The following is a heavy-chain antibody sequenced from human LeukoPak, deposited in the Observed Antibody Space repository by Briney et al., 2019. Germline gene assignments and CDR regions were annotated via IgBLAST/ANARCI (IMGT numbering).Heavy chain of an antibody. CDR1: GFTFINAW. J-gene: IGHJ4*02. CDR3: ARERLRYFDWSPTYFDY. V-gene: IGHV4-34*01. D-gene: IGHD3-9*01. CDR2: INHSGST. Sequence: GSLRLSCAASGFTFINAWMAWVRQAPGKGLEWIGEINHSGSTNYNPSLKSRVTISVGTSKNQFSLKLSSVTAADTAVYYCARERLRYFDWSPTYFDYWGQGTLVTVSS.